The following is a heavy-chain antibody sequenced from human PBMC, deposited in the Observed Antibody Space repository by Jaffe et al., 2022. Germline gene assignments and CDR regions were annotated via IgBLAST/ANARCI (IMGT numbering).Heavy chain of an antibody. J-gene: IGHJ6*03. D-gene: IGHD4-17*01. Sequence: EVQLVESGGGLVQPGGSLRLSCAASGFTFSSYSMNWVRQAPGKGLEWVSYISSSSSTIYYADSVKGRFTISRDNAKNSLYLQMNSLRAEDTAVYYCATSRHTTSRFHYYYYYMDVWGKGTTVTVSS. CDR2: ISSSSSTI. CDR1: GFTFSSYS. V-gene: IGHV3-48*01. CDR3: ATSRHTTSRFHYYYYYMDV.